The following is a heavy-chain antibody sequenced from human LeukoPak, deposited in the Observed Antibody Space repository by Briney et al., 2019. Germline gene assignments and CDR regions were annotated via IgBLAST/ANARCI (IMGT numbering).Heavy chain of an antibody. Sequence: SETLSLTCTVSGGSISGYYWSWIRQPPGKGLEWIGYIYYSGSTNYNPSLKSRVTISVDTSKNQFSLKLSSVTAADTAVYYCARHGLLWFGARTYYFDYWGQGTLVTVSS. V-gene: IGHV4-59*08. J-gene: IGHJ4*02. D-gene: IGHD3-10*01. CDR2: IYYSGST. CDR1: GGSISGYY. CDR3: ARHGLLWFGARTYYFDY.